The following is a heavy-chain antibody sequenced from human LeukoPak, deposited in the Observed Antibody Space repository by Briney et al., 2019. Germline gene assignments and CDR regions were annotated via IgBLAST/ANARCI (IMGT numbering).Heavy chain of an antibody. CDR2: ISSGSSYI. Sequence: GGSLRLSCAGSGSIFNTYSMNWVRQAPGKGLEWVSSISSGSSYIYYADSVEGRFTVSRDNAKNSLYLQMNSLRAEDTAVYYCTRDRRGDGAFDIWGQGTKVTVAS. CDR3: TRDRRGDGAFDI. V-gene: IGHV3-21*01. J-gene: IGHJ3*02. CDR1: GSIFNTYS. D-gene: IGHD3-3*01.